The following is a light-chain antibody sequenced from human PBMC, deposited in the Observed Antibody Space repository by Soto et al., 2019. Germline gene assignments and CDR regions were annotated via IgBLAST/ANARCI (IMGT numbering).Light chain of an antibody. Sequence: DVVMTQSPLSLSVIPGQPASISCRSSQSPVTSDGNTYLTWFHQRPGQSPRRLIYKISNRDSGVXDXXSGSGSGTEFTLKISRVEAEDVGIYYCMQGTSWPYTFGQGTKLEI. CDR3: MQGTSWPYT. V-gene: IGKV2-30*01. CDR2: KIS. CDR1: QSPVTSDGNTY. J-gene: IGKJ2*01.